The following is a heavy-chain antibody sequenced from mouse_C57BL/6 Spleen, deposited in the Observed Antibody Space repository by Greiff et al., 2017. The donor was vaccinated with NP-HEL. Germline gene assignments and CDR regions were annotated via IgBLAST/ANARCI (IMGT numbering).Heavy chain of an antibody. CDR2: ISSGGSYT. J-gene: IGHJ1*03. CDR1: GFTFSSYG. Sequence: EVKLQESGGDLVKPGGSLKLSCAASGFTFSSYGMSWVRQTPDKRLEWVATISSGGSYTYYPDSVKGRFTISRDNAKNTLYLQISSLKSEDTAMYYCARQTPTTVVATGYFDVWGTGTTVTVSS. CDR3: ARQTPTTVVATGYFDV. V-gene: IGHV5-6*01. D-gene: IGHD1-1*01.